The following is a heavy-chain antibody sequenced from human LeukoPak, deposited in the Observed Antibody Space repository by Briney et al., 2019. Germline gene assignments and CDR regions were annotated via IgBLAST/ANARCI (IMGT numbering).Heavy chain of an antibody. CDR1: GYTYHTYD. V-gene: IGHV1-8*01. CDR2: VNPYSGNT. CDR3: ARVAYTTSWNNDY. Sequence: ASVKVSCKASGYTYHTYDIGWERQATGQGLEWMGWVNPYSGNTAYTKNFQGRVTMTRDTSISTAYMELNSLRSEDTAVYYCARVAYTTSWNNDYWGQGTLVTVSS. J-gene: IGHJ4*02. D-gene: IGHD1/OR15-1a*01.